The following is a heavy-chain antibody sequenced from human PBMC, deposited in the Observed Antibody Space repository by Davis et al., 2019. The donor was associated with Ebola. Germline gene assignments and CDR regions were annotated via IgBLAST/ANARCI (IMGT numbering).Heavy chain of an antibody. CDR3: ARDPIDYGDQYGMDV. CDR2: IWYDGSNK. CDR1: GFTFSSYG. Sequence: PGGSLRLSCAASGFTFSSYGMHWVRQAPGKGLEWVAVIWYDGSNKYYADSVKGRFTISRDNSKNTLYLQMNSLRAEDTAVYYCARDPIDYGDQYGMDVWGQGTTVTVSS. V-gene: IGHV3-33*01. D-gene: IGHD4-17*01. J-gene: IGHJ6*02.